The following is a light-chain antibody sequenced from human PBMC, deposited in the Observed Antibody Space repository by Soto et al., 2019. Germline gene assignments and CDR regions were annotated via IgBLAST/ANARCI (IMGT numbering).Light chain of an antibody. CDR1: SSNIGRNT. CDR3: AAWDDSLNGVV. CDR2: SNN. J-gene: IGLJ3*02. Sequence: QSVVTQPPSASGTPGQRVTISCSGSSSNIGRNTVNWYQQLPGTAPKVLIYSNNQRPSRVPDRFSGSKSGTSASLAISGLQSEDEADYYCAAWDDSLNGVVFGGGTKLTVL. V-gene: IGLV1-44*01.